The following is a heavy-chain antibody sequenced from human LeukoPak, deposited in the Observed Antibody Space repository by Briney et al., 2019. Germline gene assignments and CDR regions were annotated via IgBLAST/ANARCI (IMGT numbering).Heavy chain of an antibody. V-gene: IGHV3-20*04. Sequence: PGGSLRLSCAASGFTFDDYGMSWVRQAPGQGLEWVSGINWNGGRTGYADSVKGRFTISRDNANTSLYLQTNSLRAEDTALYYCASGRYCSSTSCYISGFDPWGQGTLVTVSS. CDR2: INWNGGRT. CDR3: ASGRYCSSTSCYISGFDP. D-gene: IGHD2-2*01. J-gene: IGHJ5*02. CDR1: GFTFDDYG.